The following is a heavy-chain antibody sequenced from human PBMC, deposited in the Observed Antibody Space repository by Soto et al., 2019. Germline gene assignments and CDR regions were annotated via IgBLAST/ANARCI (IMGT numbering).Heavy chain of an antibody. CDR3: ASGRTRALDY. D-gene: IGHD1-7*01. CDR1: GYIFTSQG. V-gene: IGHV1-18*01. J-gene: IGHJ4*02. Sequence: QIQLVQSGAEVKKPGASVKVSCKASGYIFTSQGISWVRQAPGQGLEWMGWISTYNGNPNYAQKLQGRVTMTTNTSTTTAFLELRSLTSDDTAVYYCASGRTRALDYWGQGTPVIVSS. CDR2: ISTYNGNP.